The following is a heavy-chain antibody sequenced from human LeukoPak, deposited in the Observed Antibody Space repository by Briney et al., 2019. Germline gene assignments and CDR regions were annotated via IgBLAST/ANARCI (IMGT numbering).Heavy chain of an antibody. V-gene: IGHV1-24*01. J-gene: IGHJ4*02. Sequence: ASVKVSCKVSGYTLTELSMHWVRQAPGKGLEWMGGFDPEDGETTYEWKFQGRVTITKDTSTDTAYMELRSLRHEDTAVCYCAAERFLEWGEGYWGQGTLVTVSS. D-gene: IGHD3-3*01. CDR2: FDPEDGET. CDR1: GYTLTELS. CDR3: AAERFLEWGEGY.